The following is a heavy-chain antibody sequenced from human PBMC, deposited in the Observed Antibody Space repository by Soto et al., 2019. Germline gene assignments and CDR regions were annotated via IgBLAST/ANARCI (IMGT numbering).Heavy chain of an antibody. CDR3: AKRPLNWGRWYFDL. CDR2: ISDSGSFT. Sequence: EVQLLESGGGLVQPEGSLRLSCAASGITFSNYAMTWVRQAPGKGLEWVSVISDSGSFTFYADSVKGRFTISRDNSGGTLYLQMNSLRAEDTAIYYCAKRPLNWGRWYFDLWGRGTLVTVSS. J-gene: IGHJ2*01. CDR1: GITFSNYA. D-gene: IGHD7-27*01. V-gene: IGHV3-23*01.